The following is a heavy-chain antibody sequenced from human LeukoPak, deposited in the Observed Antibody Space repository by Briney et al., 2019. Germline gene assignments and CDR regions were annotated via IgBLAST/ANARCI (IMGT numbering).Heavy chain of an antibody. CDR1: GFTFSSYS. J-gene: IGHJ6*04. CDR3: ARALGGSGSYPYSGMAV. D-gene: IGHD3-10*01. CDR2: ISSSSSYI. V-gene: IGHV3-21*01. Sequence: GGSLRLSCAASGFTFSSYSMNWVRQAPGKGLEWVSSISSSSSYIYCADSVKGRFTISRDNAKNSLYLQMNSLRAEDTAVYYCARALGGSGSYPYSGMAVWGKGTTVTVSS.